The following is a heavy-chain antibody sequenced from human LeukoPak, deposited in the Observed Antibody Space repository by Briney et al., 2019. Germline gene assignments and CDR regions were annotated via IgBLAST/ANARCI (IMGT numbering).Heavy chain of an antibody. Sequence: SETLSLTCTVSGGSISSSSYYWGWIRQPPGKGLEWIGYIYHSGSTYYNPSLKSRVTISVDRSKNQFSLKLSSVTAADTAVYYCARDSNYYDSSGYWTPFDYWGQGTLVTVSS. V-gene: IGHV4-30-2*01. J-gene: IGHJ4*02. CDR2: IYHSGST. CDR3: ARDSNYYDSSGYWTPFDY. D-gene: IGHD3-22*01. CDR1: GGSISSSSYY.